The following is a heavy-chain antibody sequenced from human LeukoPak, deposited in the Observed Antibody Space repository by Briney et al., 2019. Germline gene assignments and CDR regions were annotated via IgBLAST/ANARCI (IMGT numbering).Heavy chain of an antibody. CDR3: ASIAVADDFDY. CDR1: GFTFSSYS. D-gene: IGHD6-19*01. V-gene: IGHV3-21*01. J-gene: IGHJ4*02. Sequence: GGSLRPSCAASGFTFSSYSMNWVRQAPGKGLEWVSSISSSSSYIYYADSVKGRFTISRDNAKNSLYLQMNSLRAEDTAVYYCASIAVADDFDYWGQGTLVTVSS. CDR2: ISSSSSYI.